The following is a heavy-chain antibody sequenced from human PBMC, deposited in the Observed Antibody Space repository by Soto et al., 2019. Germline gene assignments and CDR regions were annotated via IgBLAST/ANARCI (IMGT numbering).Heavy chain of an antibody. J-gene: IGHJ4*02. V-gene: IGHV3-33*01. CDR2: LWYDGRIK. CDR3: ARASCPFDY. Sequence: QVQLVESGGGVVQPGRSLRLSCVASGFAFSTYGIHWVRQAPGKGLEWVAVLWYDGRIKYYADSVKGRFTISRDNSKNTLYLHITSLRADDTAVYYCARASCPFDYGGRGTQVTVAS. CDR1: GFAFSTYG.